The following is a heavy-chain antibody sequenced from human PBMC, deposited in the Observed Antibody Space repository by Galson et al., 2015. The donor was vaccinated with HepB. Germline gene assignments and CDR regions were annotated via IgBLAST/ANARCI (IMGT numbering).Heavy chain of an antibody. V-gene: IGHV3-30*02. CDR3: ATSAPGSDQWSHP. J-gene: IGHJ5*02. CDR2: IRHDGTNI. Sequence: SLRLSCAASGFTFSAYGMHWVRQAPGKGLEWVAFIRHDGTNIVYVDSVKGRFTISRDNSKNTLFLQMNSLRDEDTAVYFCATSAPGSDQWSHPWGQGTLVTVSS. D-gene: IGHD2-21*01. CDR1: GFTFSAYG.